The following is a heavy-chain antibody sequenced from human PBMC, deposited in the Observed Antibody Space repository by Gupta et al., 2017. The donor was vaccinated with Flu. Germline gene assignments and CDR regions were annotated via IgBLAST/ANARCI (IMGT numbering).Heavy chain of an antibody. CDR2: ISNSGNGT. CDR3: AKAQWEAWVIAR. CDR1: A. D-gene: IGHD2-21*01. V-gene: IGHV3-23*01. J-gene: IGHJ4*01. Sequence: AMTLGRQAPGKGLEWVSSISNSGNGTYYADSVKGRFTISRDNSKDTLFLQMDSLTADDTAVYFCAKAQWEAWVIARWGQGDLVTVS.